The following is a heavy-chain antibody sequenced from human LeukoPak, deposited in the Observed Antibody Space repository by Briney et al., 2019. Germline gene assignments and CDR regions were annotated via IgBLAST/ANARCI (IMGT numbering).Heavy chain of an antibody. V-gene: IGHV1-8*01. CDR1: GYTFTSYD. Sequence: ASVKVSCKASGYTFTSYDINWVRQATGQGLEWMGWMNPNSGNTGYAQKFQGRVTMTRNTSISTAYMELRSLRSDDTAVYYCARTYYDILTGYSNWFDPWGQGTLVTVSS. D-gene: IGHD3-9*01. J-gene: IGHJ5*02. CDR2: MNPNSGNT. CDR3: ARTYYDILTGYSNWFDP.